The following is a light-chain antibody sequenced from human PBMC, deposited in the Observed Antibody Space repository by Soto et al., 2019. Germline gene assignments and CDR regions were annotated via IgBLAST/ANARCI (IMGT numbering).Light chain of an antibody. CDR3: QQYGSLPRT. CDR2: GAS. Sequence: EIVLTQSPGTLSLSPGDRATLSCRASQSVDSNFLAWYQQKPGQAPRLLIYGASSRATDIPDTFSGSGSGTDFTLTISRLEPEDSAVYYCQQYGSLPRTFGQGTKVDIK. V-gene: IGKV3-20*01. CDR1: QSVDSNF. J-gene: IGKJ1*01.